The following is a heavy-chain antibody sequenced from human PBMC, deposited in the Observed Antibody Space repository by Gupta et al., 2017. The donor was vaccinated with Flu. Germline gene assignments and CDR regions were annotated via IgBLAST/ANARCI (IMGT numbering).Heavy chain of an antibody. D-gene: IGHD4-4*01. Sequence: EVQLVESGGGLVQPGGSLKLSCAASGFTFSGSAMHWVRQASGKGLEWVGRIRSKANSYATAYAASVKGRFTISRDDSKNTAYLQMNSLKTEDTAVYYCTSFPYSNANYYYYGMDVWGQGTTVTVSS. CDR2: IRSKANSYAT. CDR3: TSFPYSNANYYYYGMDV. V-gene: IGHV3-73*01. CDR1: GFTFSGSA. J-gene: IGHJ6*02.